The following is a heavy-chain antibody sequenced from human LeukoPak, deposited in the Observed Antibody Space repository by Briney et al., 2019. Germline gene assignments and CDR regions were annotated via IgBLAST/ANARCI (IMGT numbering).Heavy chain of an antibody. CDR1: GGSISSYY. V-gene: IGHV4-59*06. D-gene: IGHD2-2*02. CDR2: IYYSGST. Sequence: KASETLSLTCTVSGGSISSYYWSWIRQHPGKGLEWIGYIYYSGSTYYNPSLKSRVTISVDTSKNQFSLKLSSVTAADTAVYYCARALIYYCSSTSCYTFDYWGQGTLVTVSS. J-gene: IGHJ4*02. CDR3: ARALIYYCSSTSCYTFDY.